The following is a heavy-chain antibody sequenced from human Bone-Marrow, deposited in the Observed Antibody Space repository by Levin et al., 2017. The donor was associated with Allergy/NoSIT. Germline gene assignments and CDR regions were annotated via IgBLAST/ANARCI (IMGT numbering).Heavy chain of an antibody. J-gene: IGHJ3*02. CDR1: GVSITNNNW. D-gene: IGHD2-21*02. Sequence: SETLSLTCAVSGVSITNNNWWNWVRQPPGKGLEWLGEIYHSGNTNYNPSLESRLTLSIDTSKNQFSLNLTSVTAADTAMYYCARSDTTFDTWGQGTMVTVSS. V-gene: IGHV4-4*02. CDR2: IYHSGNT. CDR3: ARSDTTFDT.